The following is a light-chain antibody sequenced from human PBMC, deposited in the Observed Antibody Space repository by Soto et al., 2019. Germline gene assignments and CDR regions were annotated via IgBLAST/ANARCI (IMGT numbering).Light chain of an antibody. CDR1: QSVSSY. J-gene: IGKJ1*01. Sequence: EIVLTQSPGTLSLSPGERATLSCRASQSVSSYLAWYQQKPGQAPSLLIYGVSTRATAISDRFSGSGSGTDFSLTISRLDPEDFAVYFCQQHGGSPWTFGQGTKVEI. CDR2: GVS. CDR3: QQHGGSPWT. V-gene: IGKV3-20*01.